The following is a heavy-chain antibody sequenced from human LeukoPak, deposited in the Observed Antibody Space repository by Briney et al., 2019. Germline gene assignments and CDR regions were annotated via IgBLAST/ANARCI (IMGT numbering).Heavy chain of an antibody. D-gene: IGHD3-22*01. V-gene: IGHV1-18*01. CDR3: ARGLSYDSSGSDAFDI. CDR1: GYTFTSYG. CDR2: ISAYNGNT. J-gene: IGHJ3*02. Sequence: ASVKVSCKASGYTFTSYGISWVQQAPGQGLEWMGWISAYNGNTNYAQKLQGRVTMTTDTSTSTAYMELRSLRSDDTAVYYCARGLSYDSSGSDAFDIWGQGTMVTVSS.